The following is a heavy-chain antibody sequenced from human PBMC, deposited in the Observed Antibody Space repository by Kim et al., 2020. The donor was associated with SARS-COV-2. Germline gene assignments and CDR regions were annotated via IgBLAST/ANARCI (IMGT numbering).Heavy chain of an antibody. Sequence: GGSLRLSCVASGFTFTSYGMHWVRQAPGKGLEWVAVMWYDGSNKYYADSVKGRFTISRDNSKNTLYLQMNSLRAEDTAVYYCARDGGSSWHFDYWGQGTLVTVSS. CDR3: ARDGGSSWHFDY. CDR2: MWYDGSNK. D-gene: IGHD6-13*01. J-gene: IGHJ4*02. V-gene: IGHV3-33*01. CDR1: GFTFTSYG.